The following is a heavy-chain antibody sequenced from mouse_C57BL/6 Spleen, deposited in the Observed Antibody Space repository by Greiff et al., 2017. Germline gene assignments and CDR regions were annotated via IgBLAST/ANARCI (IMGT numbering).Heavy chain of an antibody. CDR3: ARLGKGTTVVAIDY. CDR2: IYPRSGNT. V-gene: IGHV1-81*01. CDR1: GYTFTSYG. D-gene: IGHD1-1*01. Sequence: VQLQQSGAELARPGASVKLSCKASGYTFTSYGISWVKQRTGQGLEWIGEIYPRSGNTYYNEKFKGKATLTADKSSSTAYMELRSLTSEDSAVYFCARLGKGTTVVAIDYWGQGTTLTVSS. J-gene: IGHJ2*01.